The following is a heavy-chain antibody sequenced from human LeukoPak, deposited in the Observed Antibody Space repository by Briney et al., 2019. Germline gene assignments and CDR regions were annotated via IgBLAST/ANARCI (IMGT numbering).Heavy chain of an antibody. D-gene: IGHD4-17*01. CDR1: GFIFSDAW. CDR3: TKYGDDDTPGLN. Sequence: GESLRVSCAASGFIFSDAWMTWVRQAPGKGLEWVANIKEDGSDKYYVDSVKGRFTISRDNAKNSLYLQMNSLRAEDTAVYYCTKYGDDDTPGLNWGQGTLVTVSS. CDR2: IKEDGSDK. J-gene: IGHJ4*02. V-gene: IGHV3-7*02.